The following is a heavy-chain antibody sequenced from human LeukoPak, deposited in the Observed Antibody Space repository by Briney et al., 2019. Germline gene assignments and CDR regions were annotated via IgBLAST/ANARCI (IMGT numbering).Heavy chain of an antibody. D-gene: IGHD6-13*01. CDR2: IYHSGST. V-gene: IGHV4-4*02. CDR1: GGSISSSNW. Sequence: SETLSLTCAVSGGSISSSNWWSWVRQPPGKGLEWIGEIYHSGSTNYNPSLESRVTILIDTPKNQFSLRLSSVTAADTAVYYCARSYSSSWYSSFDIWGHGTMVTVSS. J-gene: IGHJ3*02. CDR3: ARSYSSSWYSSFDI.